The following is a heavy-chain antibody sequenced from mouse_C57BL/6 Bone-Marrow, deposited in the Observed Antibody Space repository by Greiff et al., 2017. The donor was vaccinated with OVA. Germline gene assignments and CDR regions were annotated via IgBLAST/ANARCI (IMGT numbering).Heavy chain of an antibody. J-gene: IGHJ2*01. Sequence: EVKLVESGGGLVKPGGSLKLSCAASGFTFSSYAMSWVRQTPEKRLEWVATISDGGSYTYYPDNVKGRFTISRDNAKNNLYLQMSHLKSEDTAMYYCARDYYVRDYWGQGTTLTVFS. CDR3: ARDYYVRDY. CDR1: GFTFSSYA. V-gene: IGHV5-4*01. D-gene: IGHD1-1*01. CDR2: ISDGGSYT.